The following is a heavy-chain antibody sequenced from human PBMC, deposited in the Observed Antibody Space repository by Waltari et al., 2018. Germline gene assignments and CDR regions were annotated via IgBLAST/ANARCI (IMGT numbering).Heavy chain of an antibody. J-gene: IGHJ4*02. Sequence: EVQLVESGGGLVQPGGSLRLSCAASGFTFSYHWMTWVRKAPGKGLEWVANIKEEGGEKYYVDSVKGRFAISRDNAKNSLYLQMNSLRAEDTAVYYCARLYMAAFDYWDEGTLVTVSS. CDR3: ARLYMAAFDY. CDR2: IKEEGGEK. CDR1: GFTFSYHW. V-gene: IGHV3-7*01. D-gene: IGHD1-20*01.